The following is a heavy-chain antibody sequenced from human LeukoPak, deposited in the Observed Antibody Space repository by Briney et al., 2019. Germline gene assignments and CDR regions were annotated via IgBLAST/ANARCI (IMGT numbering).Heavy chain of an antibody. V-gene: IGHV3-30*02. CDR2: IRYDGSNK. D-gene: IGHD6-6*01. CDR1: GFTFSSYG. CDR3: ARSAIRPQGWFDP. Sequence: GGSLRLSCSASGFTFSSYGMHWVRQAPGKGLEWVAFIRYDGSNKYYADSVKGRFTISRDNSENTLYLQVTSLRAEDTAVYYCARSAIRPQGWFDPWGQGTLVTVSS. J-gene: IGHJ5*02.